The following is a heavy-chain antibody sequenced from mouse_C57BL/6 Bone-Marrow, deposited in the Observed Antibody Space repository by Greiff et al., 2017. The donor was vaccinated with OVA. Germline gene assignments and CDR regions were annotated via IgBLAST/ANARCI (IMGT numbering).Heavy chain of an antibody. Sequence: QVQLQQPGAELVRPGSSVKLSCKASGYTFTSYWMDWVKQRPGQGLEWIGNIYPSDSETHYNQKFKDKATLTVDKSSSTAYMQLSSLTSEDSAVYYCARTDDGYYFDYWGQGTTLTVSS. V-gene: IGHV1-61*01. CDR3: ARTDDGYYFDY. CDR2: IYPSDSET. J-gene: IGHJ2*01. CDR1: GYTFTSYW. D-gene: IGHD2-3*01.